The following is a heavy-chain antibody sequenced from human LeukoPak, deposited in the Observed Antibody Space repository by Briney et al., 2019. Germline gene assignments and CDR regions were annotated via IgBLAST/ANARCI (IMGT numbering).Heavy chain of an antibody. Sequence: SGGSLRLSCAASGFTFSSYAMSWVRQAPGKGLEWVSAISGSGGSTYYADSVKGRFTISRDNSKNTLYLQMNSLRAEDTAVYYCAKDGAPRTRFLEGLYSPFDYWGQGTLVTVSS. CDR3: AKDGAPRTRFLEGLYSPFDY. V-gene: IGHV3-23*01. CDR2: ISGSGGST. J-gene: IGHJ4*02. CDR1: GFTFSSYA. D-gene: IGHD3-3*01.